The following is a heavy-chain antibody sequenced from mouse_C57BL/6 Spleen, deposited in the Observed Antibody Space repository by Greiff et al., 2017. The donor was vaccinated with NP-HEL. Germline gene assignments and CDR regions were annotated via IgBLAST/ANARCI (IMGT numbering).Heavy chain of an antibody. D-gene: IGHD2-1*01. CDR3: ARKVLDGNWFAY. J-gene: IGHJ3*01. CDR2: INPSTGGT. Sequence: VQLQQSGPELVKPGASVKISCKASGYSFTGYYMNWVKQSPEKSLEWIGEINPSTGGTTYNQKFKAKATLTVDKSSSTAYMQLKSLTSEDSAVYYCARKVLDGNWFAYWGQGTLVTVSA. V-gene: IGHV1-42*01. CDR1: GYSFTGYY.